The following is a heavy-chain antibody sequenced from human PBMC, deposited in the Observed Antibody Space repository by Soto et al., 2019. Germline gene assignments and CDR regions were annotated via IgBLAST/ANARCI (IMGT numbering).Heavy chain of an antibody. CDR1: GFTFSSYG. D-gene: IGHD5-12*01. J-gene: IGHJ4*02. CDR2: IWYDGSNK. CDR3: ARDPSEMATKPDY. V-gene: IGHV3-33*01. Sequence: PGGSLRLSCAASGFTFSSYGMHWVRQAPGKWLEWVAVIWYDGSNKYYADSVKGRFTISRDNSKNTLYLQMNSLRAEDTAVYYCARDPSEMATKPDYWGQGXLVTVYS.